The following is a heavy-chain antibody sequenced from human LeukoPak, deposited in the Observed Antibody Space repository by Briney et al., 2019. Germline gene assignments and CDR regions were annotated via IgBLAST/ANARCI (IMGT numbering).Heavy chain of an antibody. V-gene: IGHV1-58*01. Sequence: SVTVSCKASGFTFTSTAVQWVRQARGQRLEWIGWILVGSGNTNYAQMFQERVTLTWDVFTSTAYMVLSSLRSEDTAIYYCASDPPYTSSSAWWGQGTLVTVSS. D-gene: IGHD2-2*01. J-gene: IGHJ4*02. CDR2: ILVGSGNT. CDR1: GFTFTSTA. CDR3: ASDPPYTSSSAW.